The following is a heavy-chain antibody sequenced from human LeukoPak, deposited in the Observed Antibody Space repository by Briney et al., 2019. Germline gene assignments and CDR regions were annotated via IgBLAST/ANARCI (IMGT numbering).Heavy chain of an antibody. CDR3: ASRMMTFGGVIRYDAFDI. J-gene: IGHJ3*02. D-gene: IGHD3-16*02. CDR1: GGSISSYY. V-gene: IGHV4-59*08. Sequence: SETLSLTCAVSGGSISSYYWSWIRQPAGKGLEWIGYIYDSGNTNYNPSLKSRVTISVDTSKNQFSLKLSSVTAADTAVYYCASRMMTFGGVIRYDAFDIWGQGTMVTVSS. CDR2: IYDSGNT.